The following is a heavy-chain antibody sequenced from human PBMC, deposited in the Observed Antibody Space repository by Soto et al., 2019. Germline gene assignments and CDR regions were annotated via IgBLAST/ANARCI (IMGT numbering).Heavy chain of an antibody. D-gene: IGHD4-17*01. CDR1: GGTISSYT. CDR3: ARDPSDYGDSGDI. CDR2: IIPILGIA. Sequence: SVKVSCKASGGTISSYTLSWVRQAPGQGLEWMGRIIPILGIANYAQKFQGRVTITADKSTSTAYMELSSLRSEDTAVYYCARDPSDYGDSGDICGQGTMVTVSS. V-gene: IGHV1-69*04. J-gene: IGHJ3*02.